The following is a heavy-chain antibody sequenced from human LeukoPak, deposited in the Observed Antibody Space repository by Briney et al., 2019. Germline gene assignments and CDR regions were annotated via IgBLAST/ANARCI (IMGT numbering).Heavy chain of an antibody. D-gene: IGHD3-10*01. CDR2: ISSSSSTI. CDR3: AREVLTGSYYIDF. Sequence: PGRSLRLSCAASGFTFRSYTMSWVSQAPGKGLEWASYISSSSSTIYYADSVKGRFTISRDNAKNSLFVQMNSLREEDTAVYFCAREVLTGSYYIDFWGQGTLVTVSS. V-gene: IGHV3-48*02. CDR1: GFTFRSYT. J-gene: IGHJ4*02.